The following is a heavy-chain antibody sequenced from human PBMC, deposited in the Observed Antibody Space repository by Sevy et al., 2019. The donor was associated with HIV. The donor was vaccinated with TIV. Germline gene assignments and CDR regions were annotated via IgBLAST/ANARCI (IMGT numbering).Heavy chain of an antibody. Sequence: ASVKVSCKASGYTFTSYGISWVRRAPGQGLEWMGWISAYNGITNYAQKLQGRVTMTTDTSTSTAYMELTSLRSDDTAVYYCARESGWKAARQYYFDYWGQGTLVTVSS. J-gene: IGHJ4*02. CDR3: ARESGWKAARQYYFDY. V-gene: IGHV1-18*04. CDR1: GYTFTSYG. D-gene: IGHD6-6*01. CDR2: ISAYNGIT.